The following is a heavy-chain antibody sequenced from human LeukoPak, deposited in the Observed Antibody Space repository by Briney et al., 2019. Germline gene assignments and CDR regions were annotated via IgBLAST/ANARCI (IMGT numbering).Heavy chain of an antibody. Sequence: SETLSLTCTVSGGSISSSSYYWGWIRQPPGKGLEWIGSIYYSGSTYYNPSLKSRVTISVDTSKNQFSLKLSSVTAADTAVYYCARTPFNGYVYYFDSWGQGTLVTVSS. CDR1: GGSISSSSYY. V-gene: IGHV4-39*07. J-gene: IGHJ4*02. D-gene: IGHD5-12*01. CDR3: ARTPFNGYVYYFDS. CDR2: IYYSGST.